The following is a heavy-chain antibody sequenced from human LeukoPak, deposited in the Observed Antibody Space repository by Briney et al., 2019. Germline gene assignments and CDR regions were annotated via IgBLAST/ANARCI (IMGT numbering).Heavy chain of an antibody. CDR2: VYTSGSP. CDR3: ARARGYSYGLDY. J-gene: IGHJ4*02. D-gene: IGHD5-18*01. CDR1: GGSISSHY. Sequence: PSETLSLTCTVSGGSISSHYWSWIRQPAGKGLEWIGRVYTSGSPNYNPSLRSRLTLSVDGSENQFSLKLSSVTAADTAVYFCARARGYSYGLDYWGQGILVTVSS. V-gene: IGHV4-4*07.